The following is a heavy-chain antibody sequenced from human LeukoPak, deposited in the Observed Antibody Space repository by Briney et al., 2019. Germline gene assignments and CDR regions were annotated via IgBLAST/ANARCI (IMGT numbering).Heavy chain of an antibody. J-gene: IGHJ4*02. Sequence: KPSETLSLTCTVSGDSISSSSYYWVWLRQPPGNGLEWIATIYFSRSTYYNPSLNSRFTRSVDTYTHQFSLKLSSVTAGDTTVYYCERGRGDYDSSGYYFRFRVEYYFDYWGQGTLVTVSS. D-gene: IGHD3-22*01. CDR3: ERGRGDYDSSGYYFRFRVEYYFDY. V-gene: IGHV4-39*07. CDR2: IYFSRST. CDR1: GDSISSSSYY.